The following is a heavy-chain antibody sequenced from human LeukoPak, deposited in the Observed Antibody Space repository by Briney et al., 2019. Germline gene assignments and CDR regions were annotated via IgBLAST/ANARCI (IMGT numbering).Heavy chain of an antibody. CDR1: GYTFTGYY. V-gene: IGHV1-2*02. Sequence: ASVKVSCKASGYTFTGYYMHWVRQAPGQGLECMGWINPNSGGTNYAQKFQGRVTMTRDTSISTAYMELSRLRSDDTAVYYCARDSGGGYYYDSSGYYAEYFQHWGQGTLVTVSS. CDR3: ARDSGGGYYYDSSGYYAEYFQH. J-gene: IGHJ1*01. CDR2: INPNSGGT. D-gene: IGHD3-22*01.